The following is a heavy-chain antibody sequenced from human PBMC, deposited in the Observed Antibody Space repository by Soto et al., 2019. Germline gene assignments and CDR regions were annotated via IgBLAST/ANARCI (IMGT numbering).Heavy chain of an antibody. V-gene: IGHV4-39*02. CDR1: GGSINYNSYY. D-gene: IGHD2-15*01. CDR2: IFYTGTT. CDR3: ARLVVVAPVANA. J-gene: IGHJ5*02. Sequence: SETLSLTCSVSGGSINYNSYYWGWIRQPPGKGLEWVGGIFYTGTTYYSPSLKDRVTISVDTSKNSFPLNLTSVTAADTAVYFCARLVVVAPVANAWGQGTLVTVSS.